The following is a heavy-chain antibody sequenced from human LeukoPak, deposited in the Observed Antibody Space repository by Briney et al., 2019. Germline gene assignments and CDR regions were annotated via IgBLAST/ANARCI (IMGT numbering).Heavy chain of an antibody. J-gene: IGHJ4*02. V-gene: IGHV4-31*03. D-gene: IGHD4-11*01. CDR2: IYYSGST. Sequence: PSETLSLTCTVSGGSLSSGGYYWSWIRQHPGKGLEWIGYIYYSGSTYYNPSLKSRVTISVDTSKNQFSLKLSSVTAVDTAVYYCARGKGLHLFDYWGQGTLVTVSS. CDR3: ARGKGLHLFDY. CDR1: GGSLSSGGYY.